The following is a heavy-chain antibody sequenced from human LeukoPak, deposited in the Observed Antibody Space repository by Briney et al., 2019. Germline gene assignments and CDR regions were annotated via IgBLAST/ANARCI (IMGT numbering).Heavy chain of an antibody. D-gene: IGHD3-10*01. J-gene: IGHJ4*02. CDR1: GVSFSGYY. CDR2: INHSGST. V-gene: IGHV4-34*01. Sequence: SETLSLTCAVYGVSFSGYYWSWIRQPPGKGLEWIGEINHSGSTNYNPSLKSRVTISVDTSKSQFSLKLSSVTAADTAVYYCARRGHHLVDDYWGQGTLVTVSS. CDR3: ARRGHHLVDDY.